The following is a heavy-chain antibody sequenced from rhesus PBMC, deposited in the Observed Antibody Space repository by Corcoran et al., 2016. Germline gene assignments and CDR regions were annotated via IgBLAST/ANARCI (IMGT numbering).Heavy chain of an antibody. J-gene: IGHJ4*01. Sequence: QVQLQESGPGLVKPSETLSLTCAVSGYSISSGYGWSWFRQPPGKGWGWIGYIGGSSGNPNYHPSLKSRVTISKDTSKNQFSLKLSSVTAADTAVYYCARRDYGSSGHFDYWGQGVLVTVSS. CDR3: ARRDYGSSGHFDY. D-gene: IGHD4-29*01. CDR1: GYSISSGYG. V-gene: IGHV4-127*01. CDR2: IGGSSGNP.